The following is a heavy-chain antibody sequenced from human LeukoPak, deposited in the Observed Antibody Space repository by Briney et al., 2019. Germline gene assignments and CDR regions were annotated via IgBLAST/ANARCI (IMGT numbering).Heavy chain of an antibody. CDR1: GFTSSSFW. CDR2: IKQDGSEK. J-gene: IGHJ4*02. V-gene: IGHV3-7*01. Sequence: PGGSLRLSCAASGFTSSSFWMSWVRQAPGKGLEWVANIKQDGSEKYYVDSVKGRFTISRDNAKNSLYLQMNSLRAEDTAVYYCRRPSTVTTQYSWGQGTLVTVSS. D-gene: IGHD4-17*01. CDR3: RRPSTVTTQYS.